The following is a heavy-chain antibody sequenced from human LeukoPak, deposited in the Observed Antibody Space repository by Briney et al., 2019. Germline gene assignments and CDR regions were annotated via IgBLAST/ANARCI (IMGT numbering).Heavy chain of an antibody. Sequence: GGSLRLSCAASGFTFSSYAMSWVRQAPGKELEWVSGIRGSGGSTYYADAVKGRFSISRDNSKSTLYLQMNSLRAEDTAVYYCAKQLYCSGGSCYGMDVWGQGTMVTVSS. CDR1: GFTFSSYA. V-gene: IGHV3-23*01. CDR2: IRGSGGST. CDR3: AKQLYCSGGSCYGMDV. J-gene: IGHJ6*02. D-gene: IGHD2-15*01.